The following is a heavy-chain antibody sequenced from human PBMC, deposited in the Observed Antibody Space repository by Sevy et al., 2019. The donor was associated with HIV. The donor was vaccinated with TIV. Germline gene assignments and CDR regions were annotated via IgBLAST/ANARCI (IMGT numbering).Heavy chain of an antibody. CDR3: ARSHGGWSCDYYYGMDV. CDR2: IYYSGST. CDR1: GGSISSSSYY. V-gene: IGHV4-39*01. D-gene: IGHD2-8*02. J-gene: IGHJ6*02. Sequence: SETLSLTCTVSGGSISSSSYYWGWIRQPPGKGPEWIGSIYYSGSTYYNPSPKRRVTISVDTSKNQFSLKLSSVTAADTAVYYCARSHGGWSCDYYYGMDVWGQGTTVTVSS.